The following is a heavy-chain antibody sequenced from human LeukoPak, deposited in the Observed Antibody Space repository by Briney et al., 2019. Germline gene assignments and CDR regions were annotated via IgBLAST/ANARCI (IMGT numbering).Heavy chain of an antibody. CDR2: ISSSSSII. Sequence: GGSLRLSCAASGITFGYYSMNWVRQAPGKGLEWISYISSSSSIIYNADSVKGRFTISRDNARNSLYLQMNSLRSEDTAVYFCARDSGFSGTQRGEYWGHGTLVTVSS. CDR3: ARDSGFSGTQRGEY. D-gene: IGHD3/OR15-3a*01. J-gene: IGHJ4*01. V-gene: IGHV3-48*01. CDR1: GITFGYYS.